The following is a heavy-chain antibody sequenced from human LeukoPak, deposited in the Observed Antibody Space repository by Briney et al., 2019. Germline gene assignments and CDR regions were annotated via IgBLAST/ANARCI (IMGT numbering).Heavy chain of an antibody. CDR1: GFTFDDYT. D-gene: IGHD6-19*01. CDR3: AKDVQGGSLGGWGRVAGFFDY. Sequence: GGSLRLSCAASGFTFDDYTMHWVRQAPGKGLEWVSLISWDGGSTYYADSVKGRFTISRDNSKNSLYLQMNSLRTEDTALYYCAKDVQGGSLGGWGRVAGFFDYWGQGTLVTVSS. V-gene: IGHV3-43*01. CDR2: ISWDGGST. J-gene: IGHJ4*02.